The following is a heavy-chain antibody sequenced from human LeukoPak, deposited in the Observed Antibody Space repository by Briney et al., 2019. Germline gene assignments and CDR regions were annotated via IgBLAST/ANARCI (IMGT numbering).Heavy chain of an antibody. CDR1: GYTFTGYY. CDR3: AGGAHSGSYFLIDY. V-gene: IGHV1-2*02. D-gene: IGHD1-26*01. CDR2: LNPNSGGT. J-gene: IGHJ4*02. Sequence: ASVKVSCKASGYTFTGYYMHWVRQAPGQGPEWMGWLNPNSGGTNYAQNFQAGVTMTRDTSITTAYMELSRLTSDDTAVYYCAGGAHSGSYFLIDYWGQGTLVTVSS.